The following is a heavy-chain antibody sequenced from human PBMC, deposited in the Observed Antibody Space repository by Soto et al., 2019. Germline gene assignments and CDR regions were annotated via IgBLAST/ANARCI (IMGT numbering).Heavy chain of an antibody. CDR3: ARVFNRNSSGWYDPLDY. V-gene: IGHV1-69*12. J-gene: IGHJ4*02. CDR1: GGTFSSYA. Sequence: QVQLVQSGAEVKKPGSSVKVSCKASGGTFSSYAISWVRQAPGQGLEWMGGIIPIFGTANYAQKFQGRVTITADESTSTAYMELSSLRSEDTAVYYCARVFNRNSSGWYDPLDYWGQGTLVTVSS. D-gene: IGHD6-19*01. CDR2: IIPIFGTA.